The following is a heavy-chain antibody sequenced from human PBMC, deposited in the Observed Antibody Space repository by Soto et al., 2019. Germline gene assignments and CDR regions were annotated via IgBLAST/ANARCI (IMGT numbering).Heavy chain of an antibody. Sequence: QVQLVQSGAEVKKPGSSVKVSCKASGGTFSSYSINWVRQAPGQGLEWMGEIIPIFATANYAQTFQGRVTITADESTSTAYMALSSQRSEDTAVYYCARDGGRHSGGIDYWGQGTLVTVPS. CDR3: ARDGGRHSGGIDY. V-gene: IGHV1-69*01. CDR1: GGTFSSYS. CDR2: IIPIFATA. D-gene: IGHD1-26*01. J-gene: IGHJ4*02.